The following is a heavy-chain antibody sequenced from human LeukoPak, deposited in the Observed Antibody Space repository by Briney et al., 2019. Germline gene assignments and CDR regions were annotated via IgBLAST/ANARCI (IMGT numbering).Heavy chain of an antibody. CDR3: VRAGDLGYYYYGMDV. CDR2: ISGSTNYI. Sequence: GGSLRLSCAASGFTFSSYSMNWVRQAPGKGLGWVSSISGSTNYIYYADSVKGRFTISRDNAKNSLYLQMNSLRAEDTAVYYCVRAGDLGYYYYGMDVWGQGTTVTVSS. J-gene: IGHJ6*02. CDR1: GFTFSSYS. V-gene: IGHV3-21*01. D-gene: IGHD4-17*01.